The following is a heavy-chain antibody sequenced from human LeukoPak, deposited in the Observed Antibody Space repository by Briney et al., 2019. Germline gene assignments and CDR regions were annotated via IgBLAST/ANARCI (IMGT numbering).Heavy chain of an antibody. CDR2: ISGNGDGT. V-gene: IGHV3-23*01. CDR3: ARDKSAGADTGSSFYY. CDR1: GFTFSSYA. Sequence: GGSLRLSCAASGFTFSSYAISWVRQAPGKGLEWVSAISGNGDGTYYADSVKGRFTISRDNAKNSLYLQMDSLRAEDTAVYYCARDKSAGADTGSSFYYWGQGALVTVSS. J-gene: IGHJ4*02. D-gene: IGHD3-10*01.